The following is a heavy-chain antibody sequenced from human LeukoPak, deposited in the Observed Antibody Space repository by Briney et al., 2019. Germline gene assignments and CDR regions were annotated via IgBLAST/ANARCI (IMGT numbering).Heavy chain of an antibody. V-gene: IGHV4-59*01. CDR3: AREAVAGGSGSNYYYYGMDV. CDR1: GGSISSYY. Sequence: SETLSLTCTVSGGSISSYYWSWIRQPPGKGLEWIGFISYSGSTNYNPSLKSRVTISVDTSKNQFSLKLSSVTAADTAVYYCAREAVAGGSGSNYYYYGMDVWGQGTTVTVSS. D-gene: IGHD3-10*01. CDR2: ISYSGST. J-gene: IGHJ6*02.